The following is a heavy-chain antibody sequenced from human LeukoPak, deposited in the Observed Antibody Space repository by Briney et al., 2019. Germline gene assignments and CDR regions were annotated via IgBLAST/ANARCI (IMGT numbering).Heavy chain of an antibody. CDR1: GYSISSGYY. CDR2: IYHTGST. Sequence: SETLPLTCAVSGYSISSGYYWGWIRQPPGKGLEWIGSIYHTGSTYYNPSLKSRVTISVDTSKNQFSLKLSSVTAADTAVFYCARVRGMEVTTNWYFDLWGSGTLVTVSS. V-gene: IGHV4-38-2*01. J-gene: IGHJ2*01. CDR3: ARVRGMEVTTNWYFDL. D-gene: IGHD4-17*01.